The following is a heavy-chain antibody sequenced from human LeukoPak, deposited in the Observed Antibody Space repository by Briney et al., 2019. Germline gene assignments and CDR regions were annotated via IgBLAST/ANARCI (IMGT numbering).Heavy chain of an antibody. J-gene: IGHJ4*02. CDR3: ARLIGADGHSIRGLYYSDY. V-gene: IGHV5-51*01. CDR2: IYSGDSDT. Sequence: GGSLKISCKGSGYSFTSYWIGWVRQMPGKGLEWMGIIYSGDSDTRYSPSFQGQVTISAEKSISTAYLQWSSLKASDTAMYYCARLIGADGHSIRGLYYSDYWGQGTPVTVSS. D-gene: IGHD3-10*01. CDR1: GYSFTSYW.